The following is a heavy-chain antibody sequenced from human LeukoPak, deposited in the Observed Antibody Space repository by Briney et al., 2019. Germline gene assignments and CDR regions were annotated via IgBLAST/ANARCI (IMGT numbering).Heavy chain of an antibody. D-gene: IGHD6-13*01. Sequence: GGSLRLPCAASGFTFDEYAMHWVRQAPGKGLEWVSGISWNSDNIGYADSVKGRFTISRDNSKNTLYLQMNSLRAEDTAVYYCAKEQRSSSWYGKFWYDYYYMDVWGKGTTVTVSS. CDR3: AKEQRSSSWYGKFWYDYYYMDV. V-gene: IGHV3-9*01. CDR1: GFTFDEYA. CDR2: ISWNSDNI. J-gene: IGHJ6*03.